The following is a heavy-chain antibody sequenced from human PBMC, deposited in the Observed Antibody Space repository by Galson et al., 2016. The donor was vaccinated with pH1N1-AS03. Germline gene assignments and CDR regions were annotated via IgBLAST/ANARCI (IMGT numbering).Heavy chain of an antibody. V-gene: IGHV3-15*01. CDR3: TATYRSSRDYCYYY. CDR2: IKSKTDGGTI. D-gene: IGHD2-21*02. Sequence: SLRLSCADSGFTFNNAWMSWVRQAPGKGLEWVGRIKSKTDGGTIDYAAPAKGRFTISRHDSIDTLFLQMSGLKTEDTAVYYCTATYRSSRDYCYYYWGQGTLVTVSS. CDR1: GFTFNNAW. J-gene: IGHJ4*02.